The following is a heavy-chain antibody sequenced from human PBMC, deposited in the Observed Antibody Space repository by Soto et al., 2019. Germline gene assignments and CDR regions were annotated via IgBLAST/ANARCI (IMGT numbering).Heavy chain of an antibody. J-gene: IGHJ4*02. V-gene: IGHV4-31*03. D-gene: IGHD3-10*01. Sequence: SETLSLTCTVSGGSISSGGYYWSWIRQHPGKGLEWIGYIYYSGSTYYNPSLKSRVTISVDTSKNQFSLKLSSVTAADTAVYYCARDYYDVVRGVIIGDYFDYWGQGTLVTVSS. CDR1: GGSISSGGYY. CDR2: IYYSGST. CDR3: ARDYYDVVRGVIIGDYFDY.